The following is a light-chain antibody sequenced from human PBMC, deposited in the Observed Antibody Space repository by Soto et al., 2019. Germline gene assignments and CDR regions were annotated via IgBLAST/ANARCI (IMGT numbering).Light chain of an antibody. J-gene: IGKJ1*01. Sequence: EIVLTQSPGTLSLSPGERATLSCRASQSVSSSYLAWYQQKPGQAPRLLIYGASSRATGIPDKFSGSGSGTDFTLTINRLEPEDFAVYYCQQYGSSPWTVGQGNKVEI. CDR2: GAS. V-gene: IGKV3-20*01. CDR1: QSVSSSY. CDR3: QQYGSSPWT.